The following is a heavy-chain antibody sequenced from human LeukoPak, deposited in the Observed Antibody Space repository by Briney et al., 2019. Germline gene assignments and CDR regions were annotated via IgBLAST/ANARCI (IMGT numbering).Heavy chain of an antibody. Sequence: GGSLRLSCAASGFTVSSNYMSWVRQAPGKGLEWVSVIYSGGSTYYADSVKGRFTISRDNSKNTLYLQMNGLRAEDTAVYYCARRKRITMVRGEGDYWGQGTLVTVSS. D-gene: IGHD3-10*01. CDR1: GFTVSSNY. CDR3: ARRKRITMVRGEGDY. J-gene: IGHJ4*02. V-gene: IGHV3-66*04. CDR2: IYSGGST.